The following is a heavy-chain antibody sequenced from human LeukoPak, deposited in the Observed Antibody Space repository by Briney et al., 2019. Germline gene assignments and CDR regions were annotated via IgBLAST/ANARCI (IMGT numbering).Heavy chain of an antibody. V-gene: IGHV4-59*01. J-gene: IGHJ6*02. Sequence: KPSETLSLTCTVSGGSISSNYWTWIRQTPGKGLEWIGYIYYTGSTNYNPSLKSRLTISLDTSKNQFSLKLSSVTAADTAVYYCARENGGSGPYDYYGMDVWGQGTTLTVSS. CDR3: ARENGGSGPYDYYGMDV. CDR1: GGSISSNY. D-gene: IGHD2-15*01. CDR2: IYYTGST.